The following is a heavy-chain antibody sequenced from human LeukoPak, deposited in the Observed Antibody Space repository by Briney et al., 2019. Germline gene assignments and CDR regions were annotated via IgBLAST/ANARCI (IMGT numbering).Heavy chain of an antibody. V-gene: IGHV1-69*13. CDR3: ASSADPYYYDSSGYYETYFDY. J-gene: IGHJ4*02. CDR1: GGTFSSYA. Sequence: ASVTVSCTASGGTFSSYAISWVRQAPGQGLEWMGGIIPIFGTANYAQKFQGRVTITADESTSTAYMELSSLRSEDTAVYYCASSADPYYYDSSGYYETYFDYWGQGTLVTVSS. CDR2: IIPIFGTA. D-gene: IGHD3-22*01.